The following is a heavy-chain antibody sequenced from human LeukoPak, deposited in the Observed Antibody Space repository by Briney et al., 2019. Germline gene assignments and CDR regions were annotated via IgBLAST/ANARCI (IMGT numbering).Heavy chain of an antibody. D-gene: IGHD2-15*01. CDR2: IYTSGST. CDR1: GGSIRSGSYY. CDR3: ARAGSGHGEYFQY. Sequence: SETLSLTCTVSGGSIRSGSYYWSWIRQPAGKGLEWIGRIYTSGSTNYNPSLKSRVTIPADTSKKQFSLRLSSVTAADTAMYYCARAGSGHGEYFQYWGQGNMVTVSS. V-gene: IGHV4-61*02. J-gene: IGHJ1*01.